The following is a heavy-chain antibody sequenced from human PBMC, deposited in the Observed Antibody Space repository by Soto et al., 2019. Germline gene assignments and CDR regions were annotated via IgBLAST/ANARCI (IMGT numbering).Heavy chain of an antibody. CDR1: GSSISSGAYH. CDR3: ARGNFHGSGTNWFGP. D-gene: IGHD3-10*01. CDR2: IYYSGNT. Sequence: SETLSLTCSVSGSSISSGAYHWSWIRQHPEKGLEWIGYIYYSGNTYYNPSLESRVSISRDTSKNQFSLNLSSVIAADTAVYYCARGNFHGSGTNWFGPWGQGTPVTVSS. V-gene: IGHV4-31*03. J-gene: IGHJ5*02.